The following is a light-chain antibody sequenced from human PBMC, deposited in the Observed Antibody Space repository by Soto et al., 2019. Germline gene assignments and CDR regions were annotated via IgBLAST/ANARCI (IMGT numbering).Light chain of an antibody. V-gene: IGKV3-15*01. CDR2: GAS. Sequence: EIVMTQSPATLSVSPGERATLSCRASQSVSSNLAWYQQKPGQAPRLLIYGASTRATGIPARFSGSGSGTEFTRTISSLQSEDFAVYCCQQYNNWPAFGGGTKVDIK. CDR3: QQYNNWPA. CDR1: QSVSSN. J-gene: IGKJ4*01.